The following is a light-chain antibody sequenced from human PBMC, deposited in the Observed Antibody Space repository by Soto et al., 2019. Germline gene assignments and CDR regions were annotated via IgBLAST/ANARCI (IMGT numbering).Light chain of an antibody. CDR2: WAS. CDR3: QQYFTTPRT. J-gene: IGKJ1*01. V-gene: IGKV4-1*01. Sequence: DIVMTQSPDSLVVSLGERATINCRSSQSVFYNSNNRNYLAWYQQKAGQPPKLLIYWASTRQSGVPDRFSGSGSGTDFTLTVSNLQAEDVAVYYCQQYFTTPRTFGQGTKVEIK. CDR1: QSVFYNSNNRNY.